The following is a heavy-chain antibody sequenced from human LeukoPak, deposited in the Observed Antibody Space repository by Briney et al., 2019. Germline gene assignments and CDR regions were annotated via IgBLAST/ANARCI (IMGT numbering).Heavy chain of an antibody. CDR2: IYTTGST. Sequence: SETLSLTCTVSGGPISDYYWSWIRQPAGKGLEWIGRIYTTGSTDYNPSLKSRVTMSVDTSKNHFSLKLSSVTAADTAVYYCARGPPPDFDCWGQGTLVTVSS. CDR3: ARGPPPDFDC. CDR1: GGPISDYY. V-gene: IGHV4-4*07. J-gene: IGHJ4*02.